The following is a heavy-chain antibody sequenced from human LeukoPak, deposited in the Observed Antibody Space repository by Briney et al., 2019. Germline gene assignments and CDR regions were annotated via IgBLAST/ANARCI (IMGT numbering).Heavy chain of an antibody. CDR2: ISRSGTIT. V-gene: IGHV3-48*03. D-gene: IGHD3-3*01. CDR1: GFTFSSYE. Sequence: PRGSLRLSCTASGFTFSSYEMNWVRQAPAKGLEWVSYISRSGTITSYADSVRGRLTISRDNAKNSLYLQMNRLRAEDTAVYYCARERDDYYFDYWGQGTMVTVSS. CDR3: ARERDDYYFDY. J-gene: IGHJ4*02.